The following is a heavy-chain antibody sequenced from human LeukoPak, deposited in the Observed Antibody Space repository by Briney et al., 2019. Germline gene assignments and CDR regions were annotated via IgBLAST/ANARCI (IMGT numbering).Heavy chain of an antibody. CDR1: GDSVSSNTAA. Sequence: SQTLSLTCAISGDSVSSNTAAWNWIRQSPSRGLEWLGRTYYRSKWYNDYAVSVKNRITINPDTSKNQFSLQLYSVTPEDTAVYYCARSISSGGFRLDYWGQGTLVTVSS. D-gene: IGHD6-25*01. CDR2: TYYRSKWYN. V-gene: IGHV6-1*01. J-gene: IGHJ4*02. CDR3: ARSISSGGFRLDY.